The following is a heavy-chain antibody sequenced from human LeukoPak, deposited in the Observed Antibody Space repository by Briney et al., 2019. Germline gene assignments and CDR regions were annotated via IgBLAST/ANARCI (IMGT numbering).Heavy chain of an antibody. CDR3: AREAMGYYDSSGYPAGDGFDI. V-gene: IGHV4-39*07. J-gene: IGHJ3*02. D-gene: IGHD3-22*01. Sequence: KPSETLSLTCTVSGDSISSSFYCWGWIRQPQGQGLGWIGSIYYSGTTYYNPSLKSRVTISVDTSKNQFSLELSSVTAADTAVYYCAREAMGYYDSSGYPAGDGFDIWGQGTMVTVSS. CDR2: IYYSGTT. CDR1: GDSISSSFYC.